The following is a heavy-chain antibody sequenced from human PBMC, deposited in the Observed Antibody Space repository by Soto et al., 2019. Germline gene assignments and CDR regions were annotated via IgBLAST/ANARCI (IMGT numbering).Heavy chain of an antibody. D-gene: IGHD3-3*01. CDR1: GGSISSSNW. CDR2: IYYSGST. V-gene: IGHV4-30-4*01. J-gene: IGHJ6*02. CDR3: ARVDTIFGVVIAPYGMDV. Sequence: SETLSLTCAVAGGSISSSNWWRWIRQPPGKGLEWIGYIYYSGSTYYNPSLKSRVTISVDTSKNQFSLKLSSVTAADTAVYYCARVDTIFGVVIAPYGMDVWGQGTTVTVSS.